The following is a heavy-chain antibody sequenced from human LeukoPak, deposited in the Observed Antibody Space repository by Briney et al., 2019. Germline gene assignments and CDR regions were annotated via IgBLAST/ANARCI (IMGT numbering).Heavy chain of an antibody. CDR1: GGSISSYY. Sequence: SETLSLTCTVAGGSISSYYWSWIRQPPGKGLEWIGYIYYSGSTNYNPSLKSGVTISVDTSKDQFSLKLTSVTAADTAVYYCARVVRDYVCGSYRFDYWGQGTLVTVSS. CDR3: ARVVRDYVCGSYRFDY. J-gene: IGHJ4*02. D-gene: IGHD3-16*02. V-gene: IGHV4-59*08. CDR2: IYYSGST.